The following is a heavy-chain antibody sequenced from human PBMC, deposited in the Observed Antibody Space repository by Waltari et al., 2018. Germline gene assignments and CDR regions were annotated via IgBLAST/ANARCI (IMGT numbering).Heavy chain of an antibody. D-gene: IGHD3-3*01. CDR1: GGSFSGYY. Sequence: QVQLQQWGAGLLKPSETLSLTCAVYGGSFSGYYWSWIRQPPGKGLEWIGEINHSGSTNYNPSLKSRVTISVDTSKNRFSLKLSSVTAADTAVYYCALSLYYDFWSGYPDSDAFDIWGQGTMVTVSS. CDR3: ALSLYYDFWSGYPDSDAFDI. J-gene: IGHJ3*02. V-gene: IGHV4-34*01. CDR2: INHSGST.